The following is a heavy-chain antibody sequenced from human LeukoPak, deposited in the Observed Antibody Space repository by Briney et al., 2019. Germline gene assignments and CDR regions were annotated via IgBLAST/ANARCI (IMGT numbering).Heavy chain of an antibody. D-gene: IGHD4-23*01. V-gene: IGHV3-23*01. Sequence: SGGSLRLSCAASGFTFSTYAMSWVRQAPGKGLEWVSGITSSGGSTSYADSVKGRFTISRDNAKNSLYLQMNSLRAEDTAVYYCARVTQFDNYYYYYYMDVWGKGTTVTISS. J-gene: IGHJ6*03. CDR2: ITSSGGST. CDR1: GFTFSTYA. CDR3: ARVTQFDNYYYYYYMDV.